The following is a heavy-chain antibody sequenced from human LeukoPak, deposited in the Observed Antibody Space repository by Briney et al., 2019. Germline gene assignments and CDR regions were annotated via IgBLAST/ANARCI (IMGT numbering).Heavy chain of an antibody. CDR2: IKQDGSEK. Sequence: GGSLRLSCAASGFSFSSYGIHWVRQAPGKGLEGVANIKQDGSEKYYVDSVKGRFTISRDNAKNSLYLQMNSLRAEDTAVYYCARVGSSGWYRSAIWEYFQHWGQGTLVTVSS. D-gene: IGHD6-19*01. J-gene: IGHJ1*01. CDR3: ARVGSSGWYRSAIWEYFQH. V-gene: IGHV3-7*01. CDR1: GFSFSSYG.